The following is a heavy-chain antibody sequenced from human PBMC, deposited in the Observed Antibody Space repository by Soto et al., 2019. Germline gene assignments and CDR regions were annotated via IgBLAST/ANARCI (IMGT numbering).Heavy chain of an antibody. D-gene: IGHD1-26*01. J-gene: IGHJ5*01. Sequence: EVQLLDSGGGLVQPGGSLRLSCAASGFSFSSYAMGWVRQAPGKGLEWVSAISASGGTSYYADSVKGRFTISRDNSHNTVSLQLNSLRPEDTAIFYCAKIVGATLVRGIFDSRGQGTLVTVSS. CDR2: ISASGGTS. CDR3: AKIVGATLVRGIFDS. CDR1: GFSFSSYA. V-gene: IGHV3-23*01.